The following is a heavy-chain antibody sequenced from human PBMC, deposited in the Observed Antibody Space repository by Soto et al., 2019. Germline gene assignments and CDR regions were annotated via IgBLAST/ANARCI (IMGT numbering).Heavy chain of an antibody. Sequence: KQSQTLSLTCAISGDSVSSNSAAWNWIRQSPSRGLEWLGRTYYRSKWYNDYAVSVKSRITINPDTSKNQFSLQLNSVTPEDTAVYYCARDRGYCSSTSCYPGMDVWGQGTTVTVSS. CDR1: GDSVSSNSAA. J-gene: IGHJ6*02. D-gene: IGHD2-2*01. CDR3: ARDRGYCSSTSCYPGMDV. CDR2: TYYRSKWYN. V-gene: IGHV6-1*01.